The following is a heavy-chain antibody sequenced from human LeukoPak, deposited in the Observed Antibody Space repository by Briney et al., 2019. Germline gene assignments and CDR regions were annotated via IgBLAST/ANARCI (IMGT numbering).Heavy chain of an antibody. CDR2: IYYSGST. CDR3: ARRATFYDYWSGYNNWFDP. V-gene: IGHV4-59*05. CDR1: AGSISSYY. D-gene: IGHD3-3*01. J-gene: IGHJ5*02. Sequence: NPSENLSLTCTVPAGSISSYYWSWIRQPPGKGLEWIGSIYYSGSTYYNPSLKSRVTISVDTSKNQFSLKLSSVTAADTAVYYCARRATFYDYWSGYNNWFDPWGQGTLVTVSS.